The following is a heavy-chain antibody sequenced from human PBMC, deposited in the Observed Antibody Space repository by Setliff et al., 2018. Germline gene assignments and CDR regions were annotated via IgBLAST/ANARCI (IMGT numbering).Heavy chain of an antibody. CDR3: ARGSRGFDY. CDR2: ISGYNGKT. Sequence: ASVKVSCKASGYTFTNYGVSWVRQAPGQGLEWMGWISGYNGKTNYAQKFQGRVTITRDTSASTAYMELSSLTSEDTAVYFCARGSRGFDYWGQGALVTVSS. J-gene: IGHJ4*02. CDR1: GYTFTNYG. V-gene: IGHV1-18*01.